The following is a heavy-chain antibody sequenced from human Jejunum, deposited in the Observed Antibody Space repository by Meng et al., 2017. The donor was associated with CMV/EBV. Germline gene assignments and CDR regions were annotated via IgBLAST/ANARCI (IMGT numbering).Heavy chain of an antibody. D-gene: IGHD1-26*01. CDR3: ARVYYTNFANWFDP. V-gene: IGHV4-39*07. Sequence: SGTSRGTTNYYWAGFRQPPGKGLEWIGTIYYSGRAYYKQSLNSRVTISVDTSKNQFSLRLRSVTAADTAVYYCARVYYTNFANWFDPWGQGILVTVSS. CDR1: GTSRGTTNYY. CDR2: IYYSGRA. J-gene: IGHJ5*02.